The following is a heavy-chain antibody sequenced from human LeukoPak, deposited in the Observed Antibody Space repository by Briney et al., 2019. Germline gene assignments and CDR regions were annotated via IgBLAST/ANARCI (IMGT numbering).Heavy chain of an antibody. CDR1: GGSISSGGYS. Sequence: SETLSLTCTVSGGSISSGGYSWSWIRQHPGKGLEWIGYIYYSGSTYYNPSLKSRVTISVDTSKNQFSLKLSSVTAADTAVYYCARVMNEYYDILTGYLDYWGQGTLVTVSS. V-gene: IGHV4-31*03. CDR2: IYYSGST. D-gene: IGHD3-9*01. CDR3: ARVMNEYYDILTGYLDY. J-gene: IGHJ4*02.